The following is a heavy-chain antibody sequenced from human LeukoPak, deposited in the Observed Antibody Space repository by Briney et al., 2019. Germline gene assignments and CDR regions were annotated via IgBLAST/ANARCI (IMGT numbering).Heavy chain of an antibody. CDR3: ARVDRYYFYLDV. CDR2: IIPIFRTP. V-gene: IGHV1-69*05. CDR1: GGTSSTYT. J-gene: IGHJ6*03. Sequence: ASVKVSCKASGGTSSTYTITWVRQAPGQGLEWMGGIIPIFRTPNYAQKFQGRVTITTDESTSTAYMELSSLKSEDTAIYYCARVDRYYFYLDVWGKGTTVTVSS.